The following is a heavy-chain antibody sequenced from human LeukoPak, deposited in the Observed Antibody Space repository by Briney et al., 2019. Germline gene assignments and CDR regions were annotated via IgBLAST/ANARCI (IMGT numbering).Heavy chain of an antibody. J-gene: IGHJ5*02. CDR3: ARDYSPYSSSWYRSWFDP. D-gene: IGHD6-13*01. CDR1: GYTFTSYG. CDR2: ISAYNGNT. Sequence: ASVKVSCKASGYTFTSYGISWVRQAPGQGLEWMGWISAYNGNTNYAQKLQGRVAMTTDTSTSTAYMELRSLRSDDTAVYYCARDYSPYSSSWYRSWFDPWGQGTLVTVSS. V-gene: IGHV1-18*01.